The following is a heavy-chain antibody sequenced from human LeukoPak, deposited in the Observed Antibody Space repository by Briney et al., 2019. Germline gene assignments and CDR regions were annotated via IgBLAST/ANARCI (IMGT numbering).Heavy chain of an antibody. CDR1: GYSFTKYW. CDR2: IYPGDSDT. Sequence: GESLQISCNGSGYSFTKYWIGWVRQMPGKGMEWMGLIYPGDSDTRYGPSFQGQVNISADKSIGTAYLQWSSLKASDTAMYYCARLEGWGTYSRGPGYWGQGTLVTVSS. J-gene: IGHJ4*02. V-gene: IGHV5-51*01. D-gene: IGHD3-16*01. CDR3: ARLEGWGTYSRGPGY.